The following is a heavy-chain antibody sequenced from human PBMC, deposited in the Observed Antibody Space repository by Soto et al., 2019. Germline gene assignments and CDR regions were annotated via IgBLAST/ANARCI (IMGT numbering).Heavy chain of an antibody. Sequence: NPSETLSLTCTVSGGSIRGYYWTWIRQTPGKGLEWIGHIYYTGSTKYNPSLKSRVTISVDTSKNQFSLKLSSVTAADTAVYYCARVFRPPFFGGSQDDAFDIWGQGTMVTVSS. V-gene: IGHV4-59*01. D-gene: IGHD2-15*01. CDR3: ARVFRPPFFGGSQDDAFDI. J-gene: IGHJ3*02. CDR2: IYYTGST. CDR1: GGSIRGYY.